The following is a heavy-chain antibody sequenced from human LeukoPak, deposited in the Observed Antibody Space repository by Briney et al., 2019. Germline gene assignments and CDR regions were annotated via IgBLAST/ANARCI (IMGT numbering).Heavy chain of an antibody. Sequence: GASVKVSCKASGYTFAGYYMHWVRQAPGQGLEWMGWINPNSGGTNYAQKFQGRVTMTRDTSISTAYMELSRLRSDDTAVYYCARGSSSWSPAPYYFDYWGQGTLVTVSS. CDR3: ARGSSSWSPAPYYFDY. D-gene: IGHD6-13*01. V-gene: IGHV1-2*02. CDR1: GYTFAGYY. CDR2: INPNSGGT. J-gene: IGHJ4*02.